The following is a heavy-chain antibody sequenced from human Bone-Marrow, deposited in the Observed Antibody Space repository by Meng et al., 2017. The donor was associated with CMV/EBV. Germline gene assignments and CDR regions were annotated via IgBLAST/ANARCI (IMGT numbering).Heavy chain of an antibody. CDR1: GFTFSSYS. V-gene: IGHV3-48*04. J-gene: IGHJ6*02. CDR2: ISSSSTI. D-gene: IGHD2-2*01. CDR3: ARGHCSSTSCYRYYYGMDV. Sequence: GGSLRLSCAASGFTFSSYSMNWVRQAPGKGLEWVSYISSSSTIYYADSVKGRFTISRDNAKKSLYLQMNSLRAEDTAVYYCARGHCSSTSCYRYYYGMDVWGQGTTVTVSS.